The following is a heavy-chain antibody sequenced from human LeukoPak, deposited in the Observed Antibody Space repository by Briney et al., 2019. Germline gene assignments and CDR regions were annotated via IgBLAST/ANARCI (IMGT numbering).Heavy chain of an antibody. Sequence: PSETLSLTCGVSGGSINGYYWSWIRQSPGKGLEWIGNIYYSGSSNNNPSLNNYNPSLKSRVTISVDTSKNQFSLKLSSVTAADTAVYYCARAHFKSPTRWSVANYYYYYMDFWGEGTTVTVSS. V-gene: IGHV4-59*12. CDR2: IYYSGSSNNNPSLN. J-gene: IGHJ6*03. CDR3: ARAHFKSPTRWSVANYYYYYMDF. CDR1: GGSINGYY. D-gene: IGHD2-15*01.